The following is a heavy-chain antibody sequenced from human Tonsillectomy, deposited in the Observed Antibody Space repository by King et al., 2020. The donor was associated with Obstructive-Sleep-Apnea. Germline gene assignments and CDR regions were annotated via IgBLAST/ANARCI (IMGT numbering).Heavy chain of an antibody. CDR3: ARVHCSGGSCYYYYGMDV. CDR1: GGSLSSGGYY. D-gene: IGHD2-15*01. V-gene: IGHV4-31*03. J-gene: IGHJ6*02. CDR2: IYYSGCT. Sequence: VQLQESGPGLVKPSQTLSLTCPVSGGSLSSGGYYWGWIRQPPGEGLEWIGYIYYSGCTYSNPSLKSRVTISVDTSKNQFSLKLSSVTAADTAVYYCARVHCSGGSCYYYYGMDVWGQGTTVTVSS.